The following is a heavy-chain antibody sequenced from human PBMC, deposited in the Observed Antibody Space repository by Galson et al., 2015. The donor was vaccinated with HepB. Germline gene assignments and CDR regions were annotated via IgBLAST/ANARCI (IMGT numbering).Heavy chain of an antibody. J-gene: IGHJ4*02. CDR1: GYTLTELS. V-gene: IGHV1-24*01. CDR2: FDPEDGET. CDR3: ATVPPSYDGSHEPYYFDY. D-gene: IGHD1-26*01. Sequence: SVKVSCKVSGYTLTELSMHWVRQAPGKGLEWMGGFDPEDGETIYAQKFQGRVTMTEDTSTDTAYMELSSLRSEDTAVYYCATVPPSYDGSHEPYYFDYWGQGTLVTVSS.